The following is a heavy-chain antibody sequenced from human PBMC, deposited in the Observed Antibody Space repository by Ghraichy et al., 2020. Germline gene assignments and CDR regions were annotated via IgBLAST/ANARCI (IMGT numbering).Heavy chain of an antibody. CDR2: IKHDASDK. CDR1: GFTFSSFW. J-gene: IGHJ4*02. D-gene: IGHD3-3*01. Sequence: GESLNISCAVSGFTFSSFWMSWVRQSPGKGLEWVAHIKHDASDKYYVDSVKGRFTVSRDNTRNSLYLQMNNLRAEDTAVYYCASWGEFIIEHNYWGQGTLVTVSS. CDR3: ASWGEFIIEHNY. V-gene: IGHV3-7*05.